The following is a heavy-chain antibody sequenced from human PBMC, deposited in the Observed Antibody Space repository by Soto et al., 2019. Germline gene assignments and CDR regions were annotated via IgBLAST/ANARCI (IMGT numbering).Heavy chain of an antibody. V-gene: IGHV1-3*01. Sequence: GASVKVSCKASGYTFTSYAMHWVRQAPGQRLEWMGWINAGNGNTKYSQKFQGRVTITRETSASTAYMELSSLRSEDTAVYYCARDRGGTLLWVGEPWGNYYYGMDVWGQGTTVTVSS. J-gene: IGHJ6*01. D-gene: IGHD3-10*01. CDR3: ARDRGGTLLWVGEPWGNYYYGMDV. CDR2: INAGNGNT. CDR1: GYTFTSYA.